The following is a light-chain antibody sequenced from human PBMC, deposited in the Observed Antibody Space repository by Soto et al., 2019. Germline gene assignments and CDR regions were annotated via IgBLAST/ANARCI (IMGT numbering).Light chain of an antibody. Sequence: EIVLTQSPATLSLSPGDRATLSCRANQSVGSSLAWIRQRPGQAPSLVIYDAFNRASGTPARFSGSGSGTDFTLTISSLESADFATYYCQQRSTWPMTSGQGTRLEI. CDR2: DAF. V-gene: IGKV3-11*01. CDR3: QQRSTWPMT. CDR1: QSVGSS. J-gene: IGKJ5*01.